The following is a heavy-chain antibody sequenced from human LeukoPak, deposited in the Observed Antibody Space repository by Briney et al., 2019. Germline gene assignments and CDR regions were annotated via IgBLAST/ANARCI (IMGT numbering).Heavy chain of an antibody. D-gene: IGHD3-10*01. CDR2: IRYDGSNK. Sequence: PGGSLRLSCAASGFTFSSYGMHWVRQAPGKGLEWVAFIRYDGSNKYYADSVKGRFTISRDNSKNTLYLQMNSLRAEDTAVYYCASMVRGVLHAFDIWGQGTMVTVSS. J-gene: IGHJ3*02. CDR1: GFTFSSYG. CDR3: ASMVRGVLHAFDI. V-gene: IGHV3-30*02.